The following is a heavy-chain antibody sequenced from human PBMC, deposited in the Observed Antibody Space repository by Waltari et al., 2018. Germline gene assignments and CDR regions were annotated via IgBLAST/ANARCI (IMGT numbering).Heavy chain of an antibody. D-gene: IGHD3-9*01. Sequence: EVQLLESGGGLVQPGGSLRLSCAASGFTFSSYAMSWVRQAPGKGLEWVSVIYSGGSTYYADSVKGRFTISRDNSKNTLYLQMNSLRAEDTAVYYCAKDMGYFDWLLGDIWGQGTMVTVSS. V-gene: IGHV3-23*03. CDR2: IYSGGST. CDR1: GFTFSSYA. CDR3: AKDMGYFDWLLGDI. J-gene: IGHJ3*02.